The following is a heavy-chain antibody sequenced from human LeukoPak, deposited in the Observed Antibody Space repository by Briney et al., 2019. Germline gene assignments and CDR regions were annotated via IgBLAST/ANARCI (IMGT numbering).Heavy chain of an antibody. V-gene: IGHV3-48*03. Sequence: PGGSLRLSCAASGFTFSNYEMNWVRQAPGKGLEWVSYISRSSGSSIYYADSVKGRFTISRDNAKNSLYLQMNSLRAEDTAVYYCARDSGGWYYFDYWGQGILVTVSS. CDR2: ISRSSGSSI. CDR3: ARDSGGWYYFDY. CDR1: GFTFSNYE. D-gene: IGHD6-19*01. J-gene: IGHJ4*02.